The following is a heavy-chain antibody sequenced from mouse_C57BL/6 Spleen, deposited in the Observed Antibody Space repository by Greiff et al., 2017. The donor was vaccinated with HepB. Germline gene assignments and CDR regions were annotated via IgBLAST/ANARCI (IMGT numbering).Heavy chain of an antibody. Sequence: VQLQQSGPELVKPGASVKISCKASGYAFSSSWMNWVKQRPGKGLEWIGRLYPGDGDTNYNGKFKGKATLTADKSSSTAYMQLSSLTSEDSAVYFCARGYYYGSSYGYFDVWGTGTTVTVSS. CDR2: LYPGDGDT. CDR3: ARGYYYGSSYGYFDV. V-gene: IGHV1-82*01. D-gene: IGHD1-1*01. CDR1: GYAFSSSW. J-gene: IGHJ1*03.